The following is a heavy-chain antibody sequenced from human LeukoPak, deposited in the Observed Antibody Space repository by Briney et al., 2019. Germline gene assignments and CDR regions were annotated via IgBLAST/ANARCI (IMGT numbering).Heavy chain of an antibody. V-gene: IGHV4-59*01. CDR2: VYYSGRT. CDR1: GGSISSYY. CDR3: ARTFSESYYYYGMDV. Sequence: SETLSLTCTVSGGSISSYYWSWIRQPPGKGLEWIGYVYYSGRTNYNPSLKSRVTISVDTSKNQFSLKLSSVTAADTAMYYCARTFSESYYYYGMDVWGQGTTVTVSS. D-gene: IGHD1-26*01. J-gene: IGHJ6*02.